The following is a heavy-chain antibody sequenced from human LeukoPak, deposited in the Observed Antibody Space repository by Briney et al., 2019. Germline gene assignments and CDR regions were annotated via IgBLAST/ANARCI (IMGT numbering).Heavy chain of an antibody. CDR3: ARGEYYYGSGSSTDY. CDR1: GFTFSSYG. Sequence: GGSLRLSCAAPGFTFSSYGMHWVRQAPGKGLEWVAVIWYDGSNQYYADSVKGRFTISRDNSKNTLYLQMNSLRAEDTAVYYCARGEYYYGSGSSTDYWGQGTLVTVSS. V-gene: IGHV3-33*01. J-gene: IGHJ4*02. D-gene: IGHD3-10*01. CDR2: IWYDGSNQ.